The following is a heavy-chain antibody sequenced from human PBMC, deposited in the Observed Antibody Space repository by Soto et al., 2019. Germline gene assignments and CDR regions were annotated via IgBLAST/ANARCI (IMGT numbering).Heavy chain of an antibody. CDR3: AKDLRFVDLHYYFDS. Sequence: GGSLRLSCAASGLIFPNLWMTWVRQAPGKGLEWVANIALDSTTRVYVDSVRGRFTISRDNVRSTLFLMMNNLRSEDTAVYYCAKDLRFVDLHYYFDSWGQGTLVTVSS. V-gene: IGHV3-7*03. J-gene: IGHJ4*02. D-gene: IGHD3-10*01. CDR2: IALDSTTR. CDR1: GLIFPNLW.